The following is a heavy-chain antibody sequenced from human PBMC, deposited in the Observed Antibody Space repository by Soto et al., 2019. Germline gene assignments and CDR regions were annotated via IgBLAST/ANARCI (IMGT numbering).Heavy chain of an antibody. CDR1: GGSINSGDYY. D-gene: IGHD3-22*01. Sequence: LSLTCTVSGGSINSGDYYWSWIRQPPGKGLEWIGYIYYSGSTYHNPSLKSRINISVDTSKNQFSLKLSSVTAADTAVYYCATVPTYYYDRSGYANAFDMWGQGTMVTVSS. CDR2: IYYSGST. V-gene: IGHV4-30-4*01. CDR3: ATVPTYYYDRSGYANAFDM. J-gene: IGHJ3*02.